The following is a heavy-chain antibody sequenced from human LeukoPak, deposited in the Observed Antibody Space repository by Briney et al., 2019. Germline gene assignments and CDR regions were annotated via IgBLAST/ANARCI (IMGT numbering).Heavy chain of an antibody. Sequence: SGGSLRLSCAASGFTFSSYTMNWVRQAPGKGLEWIADITISGHTKNYADSVKGRFTISRDNARTSLYLQMNSLRVEDTGVYYCARGDPHADLWGQGTLVTVSS. CDR2: ITISGHTK. J-gene: IGHJ5*02. V-gene: IGHV3-48*04. CDR3: ARGDPHADL. CDR1: GFTFSSYT.